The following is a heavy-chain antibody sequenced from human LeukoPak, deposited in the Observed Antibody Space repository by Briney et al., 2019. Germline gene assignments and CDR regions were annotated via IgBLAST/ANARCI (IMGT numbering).Heavy chain of an antibody. CDR2: IKSDGSDT. CDR3: ASDRVFYGLDV. J-gene: IGHJ6*02. Sequence: GGSLRLSCAASGFTFSSYWMHWVRQAPGKGLMWVSRIKSDGSDTSYADSVKGRFTISRDSARNTLYLQMNSLRPEDTAIYYCASDRVFYGLDVWGQGTTVTVSS. CDR1: GFTFSSYW. V-gene: IGHV3-74*01.